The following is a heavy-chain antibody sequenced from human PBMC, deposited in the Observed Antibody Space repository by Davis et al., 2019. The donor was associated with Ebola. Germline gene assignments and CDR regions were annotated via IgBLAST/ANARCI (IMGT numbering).Heavy chain of an antibody. D-gene: IGHD4/OR15-4a*01. J-gene: IGHJ4*02. V-gene: IGHV4-31*03. Sequence: MPSETLSLTCTVSGGSISSGGYYWSWIRQHPGKGLEWIGYIYYSGITYYNPSLKSRATISVDTSKNQFSLKLSSVTAADTAVYYCTRGAYGDCFDYWGQGTLVTVSS. CDR1: GGSISSGGYY. CDR2: IYYSGIT. CDR3: TRGAYGDCFDY.